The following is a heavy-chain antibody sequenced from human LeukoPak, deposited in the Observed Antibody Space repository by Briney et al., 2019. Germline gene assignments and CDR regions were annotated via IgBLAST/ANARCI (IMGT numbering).Heavy chain of an antibody. CDR2: NSGSGGST. V-gene: IGHV3-23*01. D-gene: IGHD2-2*01. J-gene: IGHJ4*02. CDR1: GFTFSSYA. Sequence: PGGSLRLSCAASGFTFSSYAMSWVRQAPGKGLEWVSANSGSGGSTYYADSVKGRFTISRDNSKNTLYLQMNSLRAEDTAVYYCAKVGRLVVVPAAPDYWGQGTLVTVSS. CDR3: AKVGRLVVVPAAPDY.